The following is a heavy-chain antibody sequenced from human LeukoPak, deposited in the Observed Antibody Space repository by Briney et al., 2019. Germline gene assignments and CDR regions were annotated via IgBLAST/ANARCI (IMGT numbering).Heavy chain of an antibody. J-gene: IGHJ6*04. V-gene: IGHV1-8*01. Sequence: ASVKVSCKASGYTFTSYDINWVRQATGQGLEWMGWLNPNSGNPTYAQKFQGRVTMTRNTSISTAYMELSSLRSEDTAVYYCARGSWLWFGVTDVWGKGTTVTISS. D-gene: IGHD3-10*01. CDR3: ARGSWLWFGVTDV. CDR2: LNPNSGNP. CDR1: GYTFTSYD.